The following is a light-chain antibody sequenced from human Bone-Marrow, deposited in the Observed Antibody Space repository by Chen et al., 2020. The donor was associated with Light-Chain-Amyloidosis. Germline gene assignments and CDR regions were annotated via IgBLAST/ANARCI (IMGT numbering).Light chain of an antibody. CDR1: DLPTKY. CDR3: QSADSSGTYAVI. V-gene: IGLV3-25*03. CDR2: RDT. J-gene: IGLJ2*01. Sequence: SYELTQPPSVPVSPGQTARITCSGDDLPTKYAYWYQQKPGQATVLVIHRDTERPSGISERLSGSSSGTTATLTISGVQAEDEADYHCQSADSSGTYAVIVGGGTKLTVL.